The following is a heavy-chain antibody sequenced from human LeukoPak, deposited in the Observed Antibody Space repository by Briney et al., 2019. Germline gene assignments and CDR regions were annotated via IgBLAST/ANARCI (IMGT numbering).Heavy chain of an antibody. V-gene: IGHV3-49*03. Sequence: QSGGSLRLSCTASGFAFGDYAMSWFRQAPGKGLEWVGFIRSKAYGGTTEYAASVKGRFTISRDDSKSIAYLQMNSLKTEDTAVYYCTRPGSLAVAGGPYFDYWGQGTLVTVSS. D-gene: IGHD6-19*01. CDR3: TRPGSLAVAGGPYFDY. CDR1: GFAFGDYA. J-gene: IGHJ4*02. CDR2: IRSKAYGGTT.